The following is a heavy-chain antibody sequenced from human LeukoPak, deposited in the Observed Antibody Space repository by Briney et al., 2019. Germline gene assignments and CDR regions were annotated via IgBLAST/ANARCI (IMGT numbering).Heavy chain of an antibody. J-gene: IGHJ4*02. V-gene: IGHV3-48*01. CDR3: ARPRFTIFGVVSPFDY. Sequence: GGSLRLSCAASGFTFSSYSMNWVRQAPAKGLEGVSYISSSSSTIYYADSVKGRFTISRDNAKNSLYLQMNSLRAEDTAVYYCARPRFTIFGVVSPFDYWGQGTLVTVSS. CDR1: GFTFSSYS. CDR2: ISSSSSTI. D-gene: IGHD3-3*01.